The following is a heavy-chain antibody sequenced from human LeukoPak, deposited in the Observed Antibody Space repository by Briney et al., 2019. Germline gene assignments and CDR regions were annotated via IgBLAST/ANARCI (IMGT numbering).Heavy chain of an antibody. Sequence: GESLQISFQGSGXRFTSYCIGWVRQTPGKGMEWMGIIYPDDSDTKYSPSFQGQVTISADKSISTVYLQWSSLKASDTAMYYCARSPRDGYSDGVDDIWGQGTMVTVSS. D-gene: IGHD5-24*01. CDR3: ARSPRDGYSDGVDDI. V-gene: IGHV5-51*01. CDR1: GXRFTSYC. J-gene: IGHJ3*02. CDR2: IYPDDSDT.